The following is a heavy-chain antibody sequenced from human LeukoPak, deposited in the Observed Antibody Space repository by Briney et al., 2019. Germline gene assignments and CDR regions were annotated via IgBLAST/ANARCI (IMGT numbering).Heavy chain of an antibody. CDR3: ARGVWSGYYADY. Sequence: NPSQTLSLTCTVSGGSISSGDYYWSWIRQPPGKGLEWIGYIYYSGSTYYNPSLKSRVTISVDTSKSQFSLNLSSVTAADTAVYYCARGVWSGYYADYWGQGTLVTVSS. J-gene: IGHJ4*02. CDR1: GGSISSGDYY. CDR2: IYYSGST. D-gene: IGHD3-3*01. V-gene: IGHV4-30-4*08.